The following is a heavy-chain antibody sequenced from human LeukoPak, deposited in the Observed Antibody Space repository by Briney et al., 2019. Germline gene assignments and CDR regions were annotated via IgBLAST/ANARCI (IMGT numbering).Heavy chain of an antibody. CDR2: IYHSGST. CDR1: GGSFSGYY. V-gene: IGHV4-34*01. CDR3: ARQGDSGWYYFDY. D-gene: IGHD6-19*01. J-gene: IGHJ4*02. Sequence: PSETLSLTCAVYGGSFSGYYWSWIRQPPGKGLEWIGEIYHSGSTNYNPSLKSRVTISVDKSKNQFSLKLTSVTAADTAAYYCARQGDSGWYYFDYWGQGTLVTVSS.